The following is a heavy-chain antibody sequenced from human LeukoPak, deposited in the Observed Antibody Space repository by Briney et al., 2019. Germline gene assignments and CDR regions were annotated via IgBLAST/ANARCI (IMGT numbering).Heavy chain of an antibody. V-gene: IGHV3-74*01. CDR3: VSFYETY. J-gene: IGHJ4*02. CDR2: INSDGSWT. CDR1: GNYW. Sequence: GGSLRLSCAASGNYWMHWVRQVRGKGLVWVSHINSDGSWTSYADSVKGRFTISKDNAKNTVYLQTNSLRAEDTAVYYCVSFYETYWGRGTLVTVSS. D-gene: IGHD2/OR15-2a*01.